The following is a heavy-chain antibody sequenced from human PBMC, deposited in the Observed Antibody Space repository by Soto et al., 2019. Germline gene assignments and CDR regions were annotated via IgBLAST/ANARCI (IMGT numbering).Heavy chain of an antibody. Sequence: PSETLSLTCAVSGGSISSGGYSWSWIRQPPGKGLEWIGYIYHSGSTYYNPSLKSRVTISVDRSKNQFSLKLSSVTAADTAVYYCARANGSSTSCYTHYGMDVWGQGTTVTVSS. J-gene: IGHJ6*02. CDR1: GGSISSGGYS. CDR3: ARANGSSTSCYTHYGMDV. V-gene: IGHV4-30-2*01. CDR2: IYHSGST. D-gene: IGHD2-2*02.